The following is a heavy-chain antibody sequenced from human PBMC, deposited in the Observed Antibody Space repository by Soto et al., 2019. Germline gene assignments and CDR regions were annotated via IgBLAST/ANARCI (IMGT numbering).Heavy chain of an antibody. V-gene: IGHV1-3*04. CDR1: GYTFTRYA. CDR3: ARNVDWFDP. Sequence: QVQLVQSGAEVKKPGASVKVSCKASGYTFTRYAMHWVRQAPGQGLEWMGWINTGNGNTHYSQKFQGRVTFTRDASATTAYMGLSSLTSEDTAVYFCARNVDWFDPWGQGTLVTVSS. CDR2: INTGNGNT. J-gene: IGHJ5*02.